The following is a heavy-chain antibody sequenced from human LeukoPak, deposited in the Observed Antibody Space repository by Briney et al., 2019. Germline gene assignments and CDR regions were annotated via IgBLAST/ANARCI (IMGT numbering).Heavy chain of an antibody. Sequence: PSETLSLTCAVYGGSFSGYYWSWIRQPPGKGLEWIGEINHSGSTNCNPSLKSRVTISVDTSKNQFSLKLSSVTAADTAVYYCARDGIHRGFDLWGRGTLVTVSS. CDR1: GGSFSGYY. CDR3: ARDGIHRGFDL. CDR2: INHSGST. J-gene: IGHJ2*01. D-gene: IGHD1-26*01. V-gene: IGHV4-34*01.